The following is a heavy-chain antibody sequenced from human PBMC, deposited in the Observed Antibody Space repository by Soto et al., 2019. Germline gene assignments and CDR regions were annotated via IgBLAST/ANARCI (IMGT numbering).Heavy chain of an antibody. D-gene: IGHD1-26*01. CDR3: TTEGVGANTNYYYGRDV. J-gene: IGHJ6*02. V-gene: IGHV3-15*01. CDR1: GFTFSNAW. CDR2: IKSKTDGGTT. Sequence: GGSLRLSCAASGFTFSNAWIIWVRQAPGKGLEWVGRIKSKTDGGTTDYAAPVKGRFTISRDDSKNTLYLQMNSLKTEDTAVYYCTTEGVGANTNYYYGRDVWGQGTTVTVSS.